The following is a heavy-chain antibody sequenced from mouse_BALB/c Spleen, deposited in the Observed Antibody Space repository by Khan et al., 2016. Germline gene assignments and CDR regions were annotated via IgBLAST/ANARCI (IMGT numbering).Heavy chain of an antibody. CDR3: SSSPCDYDVGFAY. D-gene: IGHD2-4*01. V-gene: IGHV14-3*02. Sequence: VQLQQPGAELVKPGASVKLSCTASGFNIKDTYMHWVKQRPEQGLEWIGRIDPANGNTKYDPKFQGKATITADTSSNTAYLQLSSLTSEDTAVYYGSSSPCDYDVGFAYWGQGTLVTVSA. CDR1: GFNIKDTY. CDR2: IDPANGNT. J-gene: IGHJ3*01.